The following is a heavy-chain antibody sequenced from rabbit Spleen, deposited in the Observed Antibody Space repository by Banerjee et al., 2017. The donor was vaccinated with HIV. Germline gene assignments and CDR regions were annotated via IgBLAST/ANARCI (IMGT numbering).Heavy chain of an antibody. CDR2: IYAGSGSA. J-gene: IGHJ6*01. CDR1: GFTISNSYY. D-gene: IGHD8-1*01. Sequence: QSLEESGGGLVQPEGSLALTCKASGFTISNSYYMCWVRQAPGKGLEWIGCIYAGSGSAYYATWPKGRFTISKTSSTTVTLQMTSLTAADTATYFCARDTGSSFSTYGMDLWGLGTLVTVS. CDR3: ARDTGSSFSTYGMDL. V-gene: IGHV1S40*01.